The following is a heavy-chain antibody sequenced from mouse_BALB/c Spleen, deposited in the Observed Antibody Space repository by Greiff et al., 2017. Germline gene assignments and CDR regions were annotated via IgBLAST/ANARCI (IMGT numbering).Heavy chain of an antibody. J-gene: IGHJ4*01. CDR1: GFTFSSYT. CDR2: ISNGGGST. D-gene: IGHD2-14*01. V-gene: IGHV5-12-2*01. Sequence: DVMLVESGGGLVQPGGSLKLSCAASGFTFSSYTMSWVRQTPEKRLEWVAYISNGGGSTYYPDTVKGRFTISRDNAKNTLYLQMSSLKSEDTAMYYCARHRLGQYAMDYWGQGTSVTVSS. CDR3: ARHRLGQYAMDY.